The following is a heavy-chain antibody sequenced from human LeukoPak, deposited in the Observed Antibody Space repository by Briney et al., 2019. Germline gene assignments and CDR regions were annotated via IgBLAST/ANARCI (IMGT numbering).Heavy chain of an antibody. CDR2: ISSSSTYI. Sequence: GGSLRLSCAASGFTFSSYNMNWIREAPGKGLVCISSISSSSTYIYYADSVKGRFTISRDNAKNSLYLQMNSLRAEDTAVYYCARGLLWFGEGAFDIWGQGTMVTVSS. D-gene: IGHD3-10*01. V-gene: IGHV3-21*01. J-gene: IGHJ3*02. CDR3: ARGLLWFGEGAFDI. CDR1: GFTFSSYN.